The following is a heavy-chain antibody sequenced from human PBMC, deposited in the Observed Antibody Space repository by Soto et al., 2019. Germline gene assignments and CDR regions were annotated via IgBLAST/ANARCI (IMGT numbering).Heavy chain of an antibody. CDR2: IKQDGSEK. CDR1: GFTFSSYW. V-gene: IGHV3-7*03. D-gene: IGHD6-13*01. Sequence: HPGGSLRLSCVASGFTFSSYWMSWVRQAPGKGLELVANIKQDGSEKYYVGSVKGRFTISRDNAKNSLYLQMNSLRADDTAVYYCARYTYSSSWFDYWGQGTLVTVSS. J-gene: IGHJ4*02. CDR3: ARYTYSSSWFDY.